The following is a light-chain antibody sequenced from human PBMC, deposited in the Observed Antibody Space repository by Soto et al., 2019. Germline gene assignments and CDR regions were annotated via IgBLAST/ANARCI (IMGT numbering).Light chain of an antibody. CDR2: AAS. V-gene: IGKV1-27*01. Sequence: DIQMTQSPSSLSASVGDRVAITCRASQGISNYLAWYQPKPGKVPKLLIYAASTLQSGVPSRFSGSGSGTDFTLTIISLQPEDVATYYFQKYNSAPFTFGPGTKADIK. CDR3: QKYNSAPFT. J-gene: IGKJ3*01. CDR1: QGISNY.